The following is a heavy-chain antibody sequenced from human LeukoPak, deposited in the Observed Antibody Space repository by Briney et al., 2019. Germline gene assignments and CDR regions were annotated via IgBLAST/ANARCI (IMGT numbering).Heavy chain of an antibody. Sequence: GASVKVSCKASGGTFSSYAISWVRQAPGQGLEWMGGIIPIFGTANYAQKFQGRVTITTDESTSTAYMELSSLRSEDTAVYYCARDPGYGDYAAWYFDLWGRGTLVTVSS. CDR1: GGTFSSYA. J-gene: IGHJ2*01. CDR3: ARDPGYGDYAAWYFDL. D-gene: IGHD4-17*01. CDR2: IIPIFGTA. V-gene: IGHV1-69*05.